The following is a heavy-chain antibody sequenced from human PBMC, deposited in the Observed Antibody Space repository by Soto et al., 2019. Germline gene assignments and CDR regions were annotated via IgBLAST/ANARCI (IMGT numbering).Heavy chain of an antibody. J-gene: IGHJ4*02. CDR1: GYSFTSYW. CDR3: ARPYYDSSGYLFYFEY. Sequence: PGESLKISCKGSGYSFTSYWIGLLRQITWKGLEWMGIIYPGDSDTRYSPSFKGQVTISADKSISTAYMQWSSLKASETAMYYCARPYYDSSGYLFYFEYSGQGTLVTLSS. CDR2: IYPGDSDT. V-gene: IGHV5-51*01. D-gene: IGHD3-22*01.